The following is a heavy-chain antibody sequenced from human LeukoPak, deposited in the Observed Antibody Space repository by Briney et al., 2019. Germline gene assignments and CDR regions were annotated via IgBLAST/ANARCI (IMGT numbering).Heavy chain of an antibody. CDR2: ISGSGGDT. J-gene: IGHJ4*02. Sequence: GGSLRLSCAATGFIFSNYGMNWVRQAPGKGLEWVSAISGSGGDTYYVDSVKGRFTISRDNAKNTLYLQMNSLRVEDTAVYYCAKVNYDDSSGFYFEAEIDYWGQGTLVTVSS. CDR1: GFIFSNYG. D-gene: IGHD3-22*01. CDR3: AKVNYDDSSGFYFEAEIDY. V-gene: IGHV3-23*01.